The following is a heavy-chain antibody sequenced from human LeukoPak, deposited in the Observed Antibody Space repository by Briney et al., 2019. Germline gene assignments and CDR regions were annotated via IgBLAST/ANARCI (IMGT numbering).Heavy chain of an antibody. D-gene: IGHD2-15*01. CDR2: RNPNSGNT. CDR1: GYTFTSYD. J-gene: IGHJ6*02. Sequence: ASVKVSCKASGYTFTSYDVNWVRQATGQGLEWMGWRNPNSGNTGYAQKFQGRVTMTRNTSISTAYMELSSLRSEDTAVYYCAREWGVVAPSYYYYYGMDVWGQGTTVTVSS. V-gene: IGHV1-8*01. CDR3: AREWGVVAPSYYYYYGMDV.